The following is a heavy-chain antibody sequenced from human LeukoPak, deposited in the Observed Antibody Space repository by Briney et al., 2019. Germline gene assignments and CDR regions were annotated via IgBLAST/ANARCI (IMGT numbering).Heavy chain of an antibody. D-gene: IGHD3-22*01. Sequence: PSETLSLTCTVSGGSISSYYWSWIRQPPGKGLEWIGYIYYSGSTNYNPSLKSRVTISVDTSKNQFSLKLSSVTAADTAVYYCARTYYYDSSGYSYGMDVWGQGTTVTVSS. CDR1: GGSISSYY. CDR3: ARTYYYDSSGYSYGMDV. CDR2: IYYSGST. J-gene: IGHJ6*02. V-gene: IGHV4-59*12.